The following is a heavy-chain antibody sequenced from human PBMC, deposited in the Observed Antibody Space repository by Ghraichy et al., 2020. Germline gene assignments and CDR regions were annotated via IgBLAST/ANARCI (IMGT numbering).Heavy chain of an antibody. D-gene: IGHD3-22*01. CDR3: ARGREYYDSSGYYIIDY. Sequence: SCAVYGGSFSGYYWSWIRQPPGKGLEWIGEINHSGSTNYNPSLKSRVTISVDTSKNQFSLKLSSVTAADTAVYYCARGREYYDSSGYYIIDYWGQGTLVTVSS. V-gene: IGHV4-34*01. J-gene: IGHJ4*02. CDR2: INHSGST. CDR1: GGSFSGYY.